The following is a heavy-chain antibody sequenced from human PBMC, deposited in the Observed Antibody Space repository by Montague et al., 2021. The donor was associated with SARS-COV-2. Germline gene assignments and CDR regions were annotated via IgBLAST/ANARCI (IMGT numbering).Heavy chain of an antibody. CDR1: GGSISSSNW. V-gene: IGHV4-4*02. CDR2: IYHGGST. J-gene: IGHJ6*02. CDR3: ARRPLGYYYYGMDV. Sequence: SETLSLTCAVSGGSISSSNWWSWVRQPPGKGLEWIGEIYHGGSTNYNPSLKSRVTISVDKSKNQFSLKLSSVTAADTAVYYCARRPLGYYYYGMDVWGQGTTVTVSS.